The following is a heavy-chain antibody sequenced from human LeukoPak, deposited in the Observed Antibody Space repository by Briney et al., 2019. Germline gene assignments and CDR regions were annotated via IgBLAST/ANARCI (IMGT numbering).Heavy chain of an antibody. V-gene: IGHV4-59*01. D-gene: IGHD3-3*01. J-gene: IGHJ5*02. CDR2: IYYSGST. Sequence: SETLSLTCTVSGGSISSYYWSWIRQPPGKGLEWIGYIYYSGSTNYNPSLKSRVTISVDTSKNQFSLKLSSVTAADTAVYYCVRATYYDFWSGYHNWFDPWGQGTLVTVSS. CDR3: VRATYYDFWSGYHNWFDP. CDR1: GGSISSYY.